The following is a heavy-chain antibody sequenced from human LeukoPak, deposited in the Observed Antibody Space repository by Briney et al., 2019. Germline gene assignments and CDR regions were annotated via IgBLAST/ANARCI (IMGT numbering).Heavy chain of an antibody. CDR2: IYTSGST. CDR3: ARGYYDRSGHSPFDALDI. Sequence: SETLSLTCTVSGGSINGYQWSWIRQPAGKGLKWIGRIYTSGSTNYNPSLKSRVTMSVDTSKNQFSLKLSSVTAADTAMYYCARGYYDRSGHSPFDALDIWGQGTMVTVSS. D-gene: IGHD3-22*01. V-gene: IGHV4-4*07. J-gene: IGHJ3*02. CDR1: GGSINGYQ.